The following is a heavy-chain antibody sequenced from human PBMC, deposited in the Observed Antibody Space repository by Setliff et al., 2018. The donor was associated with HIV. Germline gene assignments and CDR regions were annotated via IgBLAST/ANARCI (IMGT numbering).Heavy chain of an antibody. CDR2: IYTSGST. Sequence: SETLSLTCTVSGGSTSSGSYYWSWIRQPAGKGLEWIGHIYTSGSTNYNPSLKGRVTISVDTSKNQFSLKLSSVTAADTAVYYCARGNYYYYYYMDVWGKGTTVTVSS. J-gene: IGHJ6*03. D-gene: IGHD1-1*01. CDR3: ARGNYYYYYYMDV. CDR1: GGSTSSGSYY. V-gene: IGHV4-61*09.